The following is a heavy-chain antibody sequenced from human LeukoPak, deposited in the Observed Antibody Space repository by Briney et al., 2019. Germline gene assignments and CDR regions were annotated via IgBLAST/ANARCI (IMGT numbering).Heavy chain of an antibody. V-gene: IGHV4-59*01. CDR2: MFYSGGT. Sequence: SETLSLTCTVSGGSISSYSWTWIRQPPGKGLEWIGNMFYSGGTNYNSSLKSRVTVSVDTSKNQFSLKLSSVTAADTAVYYCAKAAAGSQHSYYYYYYLDVWGQGTLVTVSS. D-gene: IGHD6-13*01. CDR3: AKAAAGSQHSYYYYYYLDV. J-gene: IGHJ6*03. CDR1: GGSISSYS.